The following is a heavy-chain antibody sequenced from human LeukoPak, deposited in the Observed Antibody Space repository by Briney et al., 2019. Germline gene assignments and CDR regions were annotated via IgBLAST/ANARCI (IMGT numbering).Heavy chain of an antibody. CDR3: ARFDSYGGQYYFDY. CDR1: GGTFSSYA. J-gene: IGHJ4*01. D-gene: IGHD4-23*01. CDR2: IIPILGIA. Sequence: ASVKVSFKASGGTFSSYAISWVRQAPGQGLEWMGRIIPILGIANYAQKFPGRVTITADKSTSTAYMELSSLRSEDTAVYYCARFDSYGGQYYFDYWGQEPWSPSPQ. V-gene: IGHV1-69*04.